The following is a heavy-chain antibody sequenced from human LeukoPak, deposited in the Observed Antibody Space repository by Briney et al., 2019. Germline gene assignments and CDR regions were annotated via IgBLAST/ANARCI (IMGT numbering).Heavy chain of an antibody. J-gene: IGHJ6*02. V-gene: IGHV1-69*04. CDR2: IIHILGIA. Sequence: SVNVSCKASGGTFSSYAISWVRQPPGQGLEWMGRIIHILGIANYAQKFQGRVTITADKSTSTAYMELSSLRSEDTAVYYCARVFTPGSTSGSMDVWGQGTTVTVSS. D-gene: IGHD2-2*01. CDR3: ARVFTPGSTSGSMDV. CDR1: GGTFSSYA.